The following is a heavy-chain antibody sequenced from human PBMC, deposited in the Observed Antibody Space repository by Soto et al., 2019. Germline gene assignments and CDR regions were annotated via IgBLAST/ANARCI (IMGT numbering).Heavy chain of an antibody. D-gene: IGHD3-3*01. J-gene: IGHJ6*02. CDR3: ASTYYDFWSGPPGSLQYYYGMDV. V-gene: IGHV4-61*08. Sequence: PSETLSLTCAVSGVSISRGGYSWSWIRQPPGKGLEWIGYIYYSGSTNYNPSLKSRVTISVDTSKNQFSLKLSSVTAADTAVYYCASTYYDFWSGPPGSLQYYYGMDVWGQGTTVTVSS. CDR1: GVSISRGGYS. CDR2: IYYSGST.